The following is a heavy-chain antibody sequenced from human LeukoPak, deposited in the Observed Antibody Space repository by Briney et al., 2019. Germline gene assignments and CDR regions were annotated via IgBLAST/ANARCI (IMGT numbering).Heavy chain of an antibody. Sequence: GGSLRLSCAASGFTVSDYHMSWVRQAPGRGPEWISYITSSGRSTNHADSVKGRFTISRDNAKNSVVLQMSSLTVEDTAVYYCTRERRGSYYAFEYWGQGALVTVSS. V-gene: IGHV3-11*01. D-gene: IGHD3-16*01. CDR1: GFTVSDYH. CDR2: ITSSGRST. J-gene: IGHJ4*02. CDR3: TRERRGSYYAFEY.